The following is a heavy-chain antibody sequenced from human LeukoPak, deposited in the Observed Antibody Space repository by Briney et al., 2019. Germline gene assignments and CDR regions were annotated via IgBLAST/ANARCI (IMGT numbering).Heavy chain of an antibody. J-gene: IGHJ4*02. V-gene: IGHV3-30*01. CDR1: GLTFSSYA. CDR3: ARAGDCSSTSCLDY. D-gene: IGHD2-2*01. Sequence: GRSLRLSCAASGLTFSSYAMHWVRQAPGKGLEWVAVISYDGSNKYYADSVKGRFTISRDNSKNTLYLQMNSLRAEDTAVYYCARAGDCSSTSCLDYWGQGTLVTVSS. CDR2: ISYDGSNK.